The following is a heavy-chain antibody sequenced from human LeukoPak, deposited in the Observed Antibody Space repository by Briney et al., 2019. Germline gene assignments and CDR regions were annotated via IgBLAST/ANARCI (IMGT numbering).Heavy chain of an antibody. Sequence: SETLSLTCTVSCGSNSRGDSFWSWIRYPPEKGLEWIGYIYSSGDTYYNPSLKSRVTISVDTSKNQFSLRLSSVTAADTAVYYCARTPGYCSGTSCYIGYWGQGTLVTVSS. CDR2: IYSSGDT. CDR1: CGSNSRGDSF. J-gene: IGHJ4*02. D-gene: IGHD2-2*02. V-gene: IGHV4-30-4*01. CDR3: ARTPGYCSGTSCYIGY.